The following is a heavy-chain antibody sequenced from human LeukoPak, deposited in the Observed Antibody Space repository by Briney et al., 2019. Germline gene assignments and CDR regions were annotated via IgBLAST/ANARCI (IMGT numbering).Heavy chain of an antibody. J-gene: IGHJ6*03. Sequence: ASVKVSCKASGYTFTGYYMHWVRQAPGQGLEWMGRINPNSGGTNYAQKFQGRVTMTRDTSISTAYMELSRLRSDDTAVYYCARDSAALYYYYYYYMDVWGKGTTVTVSS. CDR2: INPNSGGT. CDR3: ARDSAALYYYYYYYMDV. V-gene: IGHV1-2*06. CDR1: GYTFTGYY. D-gene: IGHD3-10*01.